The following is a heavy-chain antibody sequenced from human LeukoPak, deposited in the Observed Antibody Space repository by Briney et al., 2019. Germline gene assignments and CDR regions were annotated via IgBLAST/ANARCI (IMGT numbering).Heavy chain of an antibody. CDR2: IYTSGST. V-gene: IGHV4-4*09. Sequence: SETLSLTCTVSGGFIRTYYWSWIRQPPGKGLEWIGYIYTSGSTNYNPSLKSRVTMSLDTSENQFSLKLSSVTAADTAVYYCARGDFYRYYFDYWGQGTLVTVSS. D-gene: IGHD2/OR15-2a*01. CDR1: GGFIRTYY. CDR3: ARGDFYRYYFDY. J-gene: IGHJ4*02.